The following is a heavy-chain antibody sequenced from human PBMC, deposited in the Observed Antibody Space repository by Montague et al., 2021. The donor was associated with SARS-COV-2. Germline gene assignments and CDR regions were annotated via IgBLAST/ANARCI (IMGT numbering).Heavy chain of an antibody. CDR3: ARSYGTTVVTRAFDY. CDR1: GFSLSTSGVG. CDR2: IYWDDDK. Sequence: VKPTQTLTLTCTFSGFSLSTSGVGVGWIRQPPGKALEWLALIYWDDDKRYSPSLKTRLTITKDTSKNQVVLTMTNMDPVDTGTYYCARSYGTTVVTRAFDYWGQGTLVTVSS. V-gene: IGHV2-5*02. D-gene: IGHD4-23*01. J-gene: IGHJ4*02.